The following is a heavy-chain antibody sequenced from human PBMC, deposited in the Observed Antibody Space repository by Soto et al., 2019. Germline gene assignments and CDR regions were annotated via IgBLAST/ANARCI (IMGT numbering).Heavy chain of an antibody. CDR1: GFTLRSHR. V-gene: IGHV3-74*01. CDR2: IDTDGGGT. J-gene: IGHJ5*02. CDR3: ATVFDL. Sequence: EVQLVESGGGLVQPGGSLRVSCAPSGFTLRSHRIHWVRQAPGKGLEWVSRIDTDGGGTSYADSVKGRFTISTDNAKNTVYLQMNGLRAEYTAVYYCATVFDLWGQGTLVTVSS.